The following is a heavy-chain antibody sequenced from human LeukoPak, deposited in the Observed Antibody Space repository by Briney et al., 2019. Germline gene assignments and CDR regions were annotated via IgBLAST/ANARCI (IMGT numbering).Heavy chain of an antibody. J-gene: IGHJ4*02. CDR3: ASSLGIVGY. CDR1: GASISSYY. V-gene: IGHV4-59*12. CDR2: VYFSGTT. D-gene: IGHD2-21*01. Sequence: SEALSLTCSVSGASISSYYWSWIRQPPGKGLEWIGYVYFSGTTSYNPSLKSRVTTSVDRSKNQFSLRLTSVTAADTAVYYCASSLGIVGYWGQGTLVTVSS.